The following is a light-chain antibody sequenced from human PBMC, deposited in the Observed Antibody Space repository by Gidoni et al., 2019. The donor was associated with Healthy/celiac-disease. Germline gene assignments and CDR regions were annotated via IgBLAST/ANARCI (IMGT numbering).Light chain of an antibody. Sequence: AIRMTQSTSSLSASTGDRVTITCRASQGISSYLAWYQQKPGKAPKLLIYAASTLQRGVPSRFSGSVSGTDFTLTISCLQSEDFATYYCQQYYSYPLTFGGGTKVEIK. J-gene: IGKJ4*01. CDR3: QQYYSYPLT. CDR1: QGISSY. V-gene: IGKV1-8*01. CDR2: AAS.